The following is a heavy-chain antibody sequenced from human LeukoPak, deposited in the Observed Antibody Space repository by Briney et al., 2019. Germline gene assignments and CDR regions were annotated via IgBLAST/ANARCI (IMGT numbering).Heavy chain of an antibody. CDR2: IYVSDSDT. CDR1: GYSFRNYW. D-gene: IGHD3-22*01. Sequence: GESLKISCKGSGYSFRNYWIAWVRQMPGKGLEWMGIIYVSDSDTKYSPPFQDQVTVSAEKSISTAYLQWNSLKASDTAMYYCARGSSDFNAFDIWGQGTMVSVSS. J-gene: IGHJ3*02. CDR3: ARGSSDFNAFDI. V-gene: IGHV5-51*01.